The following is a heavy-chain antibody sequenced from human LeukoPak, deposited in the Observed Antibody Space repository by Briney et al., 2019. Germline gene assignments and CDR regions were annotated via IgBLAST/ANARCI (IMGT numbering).Heavy chain of an antibody. CDR1: GVSFSRYY. CDR3: ARAGDYDFWSGYFPNWFDP. Sequence: SETLSLTCAVSGVSFSRYYWSWIRQTPGKGLEWIGEINYDGRTNYNPSLKSRVTISVDTSKNQFSLKLSSVTAADTAVYYCARAGDYDFWSGYFPNWFDPWGQGTLVTVSS. J-gene: IGHJ5*02. CDR2: INYDGRT. V-gene: IGHV4-34*01. D-gene: IGHD3-3*01.